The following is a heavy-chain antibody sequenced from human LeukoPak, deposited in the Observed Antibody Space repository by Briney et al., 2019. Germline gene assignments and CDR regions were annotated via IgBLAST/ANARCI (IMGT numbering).Heavy chain of an antibody. D-gene: IGHD3-22*01. V-gene: IGHV3-30*02. J-gene: IGHJ4*02. CDR3: VKDGKRYYYDSSGHYPDY. Sequence: GGSLRLSCAASGFTFSSYGMHWVRQAPGKGLEWVAFIRYDGNNKYYADSVKGRFTISRDNSKNTLYLQMNSLRTEDTAVYYCVKDGKRYYYDSSGHYPDYWGQGTLVTVSS. CDR1: GFTFSSYG. CDR2: IRYDGNNK.